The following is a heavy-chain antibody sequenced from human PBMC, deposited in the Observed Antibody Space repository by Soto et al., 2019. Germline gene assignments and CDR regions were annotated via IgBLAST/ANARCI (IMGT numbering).Heavy chain of an antibody. D-gene: IGHD3-10*01. V-gene: IGHV3-15*07. CDR2: MRSYGSGGTT. CDR1: GLKFSDAW. J-gene: IGHJ4*02. Sequence: EVQVTESEGGLVKPGESLRLSCEVSGLKFSDAWMNWVRQAPGKGLEWVGRMRSYGSGGTTEYAASVKGRFSISRDDSKYTVFLQMDSLKVEDTAIYYCIWESTLFSAWHWGPGTLLTVSS. CDR3: IWESTLFSAWH.